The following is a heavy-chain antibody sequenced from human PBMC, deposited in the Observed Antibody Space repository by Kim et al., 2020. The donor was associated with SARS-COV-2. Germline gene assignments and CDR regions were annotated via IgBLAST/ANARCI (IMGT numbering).Heavy chain of an antibody. Sequence: SETLSLTCAVSGGSISSGGYSWSWIRQPPGKGLEWIGYIYHSGSTYYNPSLKSRVTISVDRSKNQFSLKLSSVTAADTAVYYCARARFEQLVHGDWFDPWGQGTLVTVSS. D-gene: IGHD6-6*01. V-gene: IGHV4-30-2*01. CDR2: IYHSGST. CDR1: GGSISSGGYS. CDR3: ARARFEQLVHGDWFDP. J-gene: IGHJ5*02.